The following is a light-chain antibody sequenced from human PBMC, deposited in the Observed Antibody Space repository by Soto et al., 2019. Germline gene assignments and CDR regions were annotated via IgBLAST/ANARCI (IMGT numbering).Light chain of an antibody. CDR2: DVS. V-gene: IGLV2-14*01. CDR1: NSDVGGYNY. Sequence: LTQPASVSGSPGQSITISCTGTNSDVGGYNYVSWYQQHPGKAPKFMIYDVSNRPSGVSNRFSGSKSGNTASLTISGLQAEDEADYYCCSYTTSNTRQIVFGTGTKVTVL. CDR3: CSYTTSNTRQIV. J-gene: IGLJ1*01.